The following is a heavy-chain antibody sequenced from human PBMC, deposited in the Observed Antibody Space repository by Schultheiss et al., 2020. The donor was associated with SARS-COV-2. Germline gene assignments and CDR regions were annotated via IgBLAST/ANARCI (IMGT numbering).Heavy chain of an antibody. D-gene: IGHD6-19*01. CDR1: GGSFSGYY. J-gene: IGHJ4*02. CDR3: ARGRYSSGWCDY. CDR2: INHSGST. V-gene: IGHV4-34*01. Sequence: ESLKISCAVYGGSFSGYYWSWIRQPPGKGLEWIGEINHSGSTNYNPSLKSRVTISVDTSKNQFSLKLSSVTAADTAVYYCARGRYSSGWCDYWGQGTLVTVSS.